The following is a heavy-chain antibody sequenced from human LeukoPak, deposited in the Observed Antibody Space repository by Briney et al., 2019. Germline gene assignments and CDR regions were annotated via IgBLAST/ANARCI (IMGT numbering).Heavy chain of an antibody. V-gene: IGHV3-33*01. CDR2: IWYDGSNK. CDR1: GFTFSSYG. CDR3: ARGSGSARVDY. J-gene: IGHJ4*02. D-gene: IGHD1-26*01. Sequence: GGSLRLSCAASGFTFSSYGMHWVRQAPGKGLEWVAVIWYDGSNKYYADSVKGRFTISRDNSKNTLYLQMNSLRAEDTAVYYCARGSGSARVDYWGQGTLVTVSS.